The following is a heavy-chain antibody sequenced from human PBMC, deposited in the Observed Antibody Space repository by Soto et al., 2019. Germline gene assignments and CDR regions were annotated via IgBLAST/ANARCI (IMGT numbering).Heavy chain of an antibody. V-gene: IGHV3-30-3*01. Sequence: GGSLRLSCAASGLTGSTFALHWVGQAPGEGLEWVALISHDGRIEKYADSVKGRFTISRDNSKNTLYMQMDSLRLEDTGVYYCARDGLPDDFRSGGYWFDPWGQGTQVTVSS. CDR3: ARDGLPDDFRSGGYWFDP. CDR1: GLTGSTFA. D-gene: IGHD3-3*01. CDR2: ISHDGRIE. J-gene: IGHJ5*02.